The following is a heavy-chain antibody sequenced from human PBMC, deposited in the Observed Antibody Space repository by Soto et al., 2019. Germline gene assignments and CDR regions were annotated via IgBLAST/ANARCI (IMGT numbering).Heavy chain of an antibody. V-gene: IGHV4-30-4*01. D-gene: IGHD3-22*01. J-gene: IGHJ4*02. CDR2: IYYSGST. CDR3: ARGYDSSGYYYYFDY. Sequence: IRQPPGKGLEWIGYIYYSGSTYYNPSLKSRVTISVDTSKNQFSLKLSSVTAADTAVYYCARGYDSSGYYYYFDYWGQGTLVTVSS.